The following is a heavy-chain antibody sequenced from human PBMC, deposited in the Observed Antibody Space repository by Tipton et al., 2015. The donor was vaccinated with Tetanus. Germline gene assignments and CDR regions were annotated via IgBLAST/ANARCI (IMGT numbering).Heavy chain of an antibody. CDR2: ISDSTDYI. V-gene: IGHV3-21*01. J-gene: IGHJ4*02. CDR3: AKDIGPYSYGYYFDY. D-gene: IGHD5-18*01. CDR1: RFTFSHYS. Sequence: SLRLSCAAFRFTFSHYSMTWVRQAPGKGLEWVSSISDSTDYIYYADSVKGRFTISRDNARNSLYLQMNSLRAEDTAMYYCAKDIGPYSYGYYFDYWGQGTLVTVSS.